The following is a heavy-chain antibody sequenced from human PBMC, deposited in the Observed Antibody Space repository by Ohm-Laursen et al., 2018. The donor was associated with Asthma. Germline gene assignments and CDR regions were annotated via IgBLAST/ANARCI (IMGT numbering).Heavy chain of an antibody. CDR1: GFSLSTSRMR. CDR2: IDSDDDK. J-gene: IGHJ6*02. Sequence: PTQTLTLTCTFSGFSLSTSRMRVSWIRQPPGQALEGLARIDSDDDKLYSTSLKTRLTISKDTSKNQVVLTMTNMDPVDTATYYCARWYYGMDVWGQGTTVTVSS. CDR3: ARWYYGMDV. V-gene: IGHV2-70*04.